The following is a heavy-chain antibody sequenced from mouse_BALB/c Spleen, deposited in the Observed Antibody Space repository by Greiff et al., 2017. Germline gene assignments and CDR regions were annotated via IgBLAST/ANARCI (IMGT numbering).Heavy chain of an antibody. V-gene: IGHV1-52*01. J-gene: IGHJ4*01. CDR2: IDPYDSET. D-gene: IGHD2-3*01. CDR1: GYTFTSYW. Sequence: QVQLQQPGAELVRPGASVKLSCKASGYTFTSYWMNWVKQRPEQGLEWIGRIDPYDSETHYHQKFKDKAILTVDKSSSTAYMQLSSLTSEDSAVYYGARYGYYERYYAMDYWGQGTSVTVSS. CDR3: ARYGYYERYYAMDY.